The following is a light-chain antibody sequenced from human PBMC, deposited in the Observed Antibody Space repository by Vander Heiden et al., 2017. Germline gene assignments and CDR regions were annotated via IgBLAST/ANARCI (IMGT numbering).Light chain of an antibody. CDR3: QQDNSYSRT. CDR1: QSISSW. V-gene: IGKV1-5*01. J-gene: IGKJ1*01. Sequence: DIQMTPSPSTLSASVGDRVTITCRASQSISSWLAWYQQKPGKAPKLLIYDASSLESGVPSRFSGSGSGTEFTLTIISLQPDDFATYYCQQDNSYSRTFGQGTKVEIK. CDR2: DAS.